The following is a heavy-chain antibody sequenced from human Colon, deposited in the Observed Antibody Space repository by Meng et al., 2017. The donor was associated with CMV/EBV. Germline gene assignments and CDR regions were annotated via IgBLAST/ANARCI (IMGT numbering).Heavy chain of an antibody. CDR1: GFTFSSYG. V-gene: IGHV3-74*03. Sequence: GGSLRLSCAASGFTFSSYGMHWVRQVPGKGLEWVARVNTDGASKKYADSVKGRFTISRDNPKDTVYLQMTSLRADDTAMYYCVRDKGDGFNRFHYFDYWAQGTQVTVSS. J-gene: IGHJ4*02. CDR3: VRDKGDGFNRFHYFDY. D-gene: IGHD3-3*01. CDR2: VNTDGASK.